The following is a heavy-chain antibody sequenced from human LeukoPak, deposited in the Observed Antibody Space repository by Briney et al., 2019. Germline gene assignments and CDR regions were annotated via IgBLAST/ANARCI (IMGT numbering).Heavy chain of an antibody. CDR2: ISGYNGYT. V-gene: IGHV1-18*01. CDR3: ARDEARYSSGYYPNWFDP. D-gene: IGHD3-22*01. CDR1: GYTFTSYG. Sequence: ASVRVSCKASGYTFTSYGISWVRQAPGQGLEWMGWISGYNGYTHYAHNLQGRVTMTTDTSTSTAYMELRSLRSDDTAVYYCARDEARYSSGYYPNWFDPWGQGTLVTVSS. J-gene: IGHJ5*02.